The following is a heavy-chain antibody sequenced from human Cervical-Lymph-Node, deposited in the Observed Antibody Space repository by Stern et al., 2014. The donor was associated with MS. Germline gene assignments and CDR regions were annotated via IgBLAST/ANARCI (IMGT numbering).Heavy chain of an antibody. CDR3: ARGGSRDDYGDAFNL. V-gene: IGHV3-30*03. CDR2: ISDDGTNE. Sequence: VQLVESGGGVVQPGRSLRLSCAASGFTLSTYDMHWVRQAPDKGLEWVSLISDDGTNEHYADSVQGRFTISRDNSTSPAYLPLNRLPADDTAVYYCARGGSRDDYGDAFNLWGQGTMVTVSS. D-gene: IGHD4-17*01. J-gene: IGHJ3*01. CDR1: GFTLSTYD.